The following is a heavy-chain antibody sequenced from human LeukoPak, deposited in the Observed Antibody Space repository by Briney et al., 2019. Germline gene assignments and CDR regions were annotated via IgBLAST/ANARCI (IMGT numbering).Heavy chain of an antibody. CDR2: IKQDGRET. V-gene: IGHV3-7*05. CDR1: GFKFKNYW. Sequence: GGSLRLSCVVSGFKFKNYWMTWVRQPPGKGLEWVATIKQDGRETYYVDSVKGRFTLSRDNAKNSLFLQTNSLRAEDTAVYYCARGHYGMDVWGQGTSVTVSS. CDR3: ARGHYGMDV. J-gene: IGHJ6*02.